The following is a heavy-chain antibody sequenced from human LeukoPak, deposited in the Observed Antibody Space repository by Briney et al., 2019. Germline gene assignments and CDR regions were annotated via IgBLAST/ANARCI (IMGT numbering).Heavy chain of an antibody. D-gene: IGHD5-24*01. J-gene: IGHJ4*02. Sequence: PSETLSLTRTVSGGSVSSGSYYWSWIRQPPGKGLEWIAYIYNSRSTSYNPPLKSRVTISVDTSKNQFSLRLSSVTAADTAVYYCASGPTILKYYFDYWGQGILVTVSS. CDR3: ASGPTILKYYFDY. CDR1: GGSVSSGSYY. CDR2: IYNSRST. V-gene: IGHV4-61*01.